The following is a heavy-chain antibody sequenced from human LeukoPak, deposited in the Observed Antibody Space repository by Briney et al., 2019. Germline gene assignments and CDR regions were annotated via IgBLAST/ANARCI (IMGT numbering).Heavy chain of an antibody. Sequence: GVSVKVSCKASGGTFSSYAISWVRQAPGQGLEWMGGIIPIFGTANYAQKFQGRVTITADESTSTAYMELSSLRSEDTAVYYCASSGAYCSGGSCYVLSWFDPWGQGTLVTVSS. CDR2: IIPIFGTA. CDR3: ASSGAYCSGGSCYVLSWFDP. J-gene: IGHJ5*02. CDR1: GGTFSSYA. V-gene: IGHV1-69*13. D-gene: IGHD2-15*01.